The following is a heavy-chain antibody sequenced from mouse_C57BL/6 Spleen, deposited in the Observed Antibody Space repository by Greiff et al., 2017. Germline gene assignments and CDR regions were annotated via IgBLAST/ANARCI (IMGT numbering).Heavy chain of an antibody. CDR3: ARLVTTGYYFDY. J-gene: IGHJ2*01. Sequence: EVQLVESGGDLVKPGGSLKLSCAASGFTFSSYGMSWVRQTPDKRLEWVATISSGGSYTYYPDSVKGRFTISRDNAKNTLYLQMSSLKSEDTAMYYCARLVTTGYYFDYWGQGTTLTVSS. CDR1: GFTFSSYG. D-gene: IGHD2-2*01. V-gene: IGHV5-6*01. CDR2: ISSGGSYT.